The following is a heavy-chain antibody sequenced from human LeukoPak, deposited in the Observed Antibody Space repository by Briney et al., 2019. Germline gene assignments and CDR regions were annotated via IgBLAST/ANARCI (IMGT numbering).Heavy chain of an antibody. CDR1: GFTFSSYA. D-gene: IGHD2-21*01. J-gene: IGHJ3*02. CDR2: ISYDGSNK. V-gene: IGHV3-30*04. CDR3: AREFGEYPAPHAFDI. Sequence: GGSLRLSCAASGFTFSSYAMHWVRQAPGKGLEWVAVISYDGSNKYYADSVKGRFTISRDNSKNTLYLQMNSLRAEDTAVYYCAREFGEYPAPHAFDIWGQGTMVTVSS.